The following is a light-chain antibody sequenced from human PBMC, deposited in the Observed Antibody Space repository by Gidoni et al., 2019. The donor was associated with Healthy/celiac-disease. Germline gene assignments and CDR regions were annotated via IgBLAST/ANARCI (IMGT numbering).Light chain of an antibody. J-gene: IGKJ2*01. Sequence: ILLTQSPGNLSLSPGERATLSCRASQSVSSSYLAWYQQKHGQAPRLLIYGASSRATGIPDRFSGSGSGTDFTLTISRLEPEDFAVYYCQQYGSSPYTCGQGTKLEIK. CDR3: QQYGSSPYT. CDR1: QSVSSSY. V-gene: IGKV3-20*01. CDR2: GAS.